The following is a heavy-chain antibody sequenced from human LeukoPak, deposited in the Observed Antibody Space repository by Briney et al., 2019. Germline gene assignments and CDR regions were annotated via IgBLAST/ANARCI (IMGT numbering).Heavy chain of an antibody. CDR2: ISAYNGNT. Sequence: GASVKVSCKASGYTFTSYGISWVRQAPGQGLEWMGWISAYNGNTNYAQKLQGRVTMTTDTSTGTAYMELRSLRSDDTAVYYCAREVAVAGNYYYGMDVWGQGTTVTVSS. J-gene: IGHJ6*02. V-gene: IGHV1-18*01. CDR3: AREVAVAGNYYYGMDV. D-gene: IGHD6-19*01. CDR1: GYTFTSYG.